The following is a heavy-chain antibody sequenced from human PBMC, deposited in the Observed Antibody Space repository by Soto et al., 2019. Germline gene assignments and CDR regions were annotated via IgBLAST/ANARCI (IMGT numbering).Heavy chain of an antibody. D-gene: IGHD3-22*01. J-gene: IGHJ4*02. V-gene: IGHV3-23*01. CDR1: GFTFSSYA. Sequence: PGGSLRLSCAASGFTFSSYAMNWVRQAPGKGLEWVSAISGSGGSTYYADSVKGRFTISRDNSKNTLYLQMNSLRAEDTAVYNCAKKYYYDSSGFYYAYYFDYWGQGTLVTVSS. CDR2: ISGSGGST. CDR3: AKKYYYDSSGFYYAYYFDY.